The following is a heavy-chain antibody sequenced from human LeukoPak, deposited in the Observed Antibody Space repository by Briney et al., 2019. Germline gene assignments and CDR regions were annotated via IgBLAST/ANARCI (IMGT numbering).Heavy chain of an antibody. CDR2: ISGSGGST. D-gene: IGHD2-2*02. CDR3: ASFCSSTSCYTW. V-gene: IGHV3-23*01. J-gene: IGHJ4*02. Sequence: GGSLRLSCAASGFTFSYYAMSWVRQAPGKGLEWVSTISGSGGSTYYADSVKGRFTISRDNSKNTLYLQMNSLRAEDTAVYYCASFCSSTSCYTWWGQGTPVTVSS. CDR1: GFTFSYYA.